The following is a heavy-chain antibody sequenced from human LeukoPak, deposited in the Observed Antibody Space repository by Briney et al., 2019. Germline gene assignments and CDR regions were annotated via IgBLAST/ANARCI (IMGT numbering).Heavy chain of an antibody. D-gene: IGHD2-2*01. CDR3: ARVPAEYYYYYMDV. V-gene: IGHV4-30-4*08. Sequence: SETLSLTXTVSGGSISSGDYYWSWIGQPPGKGLEWIGYIYYSGSTYYNPSLKSRVTISVDTSKNQFSLKLSSVTAADTAVYYCARVPAEYYYYYMDVWGKGTTVTVSS. CDR1: GGSISSGDYY. J-gene: IGHJ6*03. CDR2: IYYSGST.